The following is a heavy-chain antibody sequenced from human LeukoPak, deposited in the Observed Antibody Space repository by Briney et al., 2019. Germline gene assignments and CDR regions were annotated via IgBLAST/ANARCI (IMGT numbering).Heavy chain of an antibody. CDR1: GGSISSGGYY. CDR3: AREVRAVDYSNYVDY. V-gene: IGHV4-31*03. Sequence: PSETLSLTCTVSGGSISSGGYYWSWIRQHPGKGLEWIGYIYYSGSTYYNPSLKSRVTISVDTSKNQFSLKLSSVTAADTAVYYCAREVRAVDYSNYVDYWGQGTLVTVSS. J-gene: IGHJ4*02. D-gene: IGHD4-4*01. CDR2: IYYSGST.